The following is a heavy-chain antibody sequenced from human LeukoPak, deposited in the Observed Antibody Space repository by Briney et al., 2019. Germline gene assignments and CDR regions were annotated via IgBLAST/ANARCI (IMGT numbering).Heavy chain of an antibody. Sequence: WETRSLTCTVSGGSISSYYWSWIRQPPGKGLEWIGYIYYSGSTNYNPSLKSRVTISVDTSKNQFSLKLSSVTAADTAVYYCARQAYCSSTSCYPFDYWGQGTLVTVSS. V-gene: IGHV4-59*08. CDR3: ARQAYCSSTSCYPFDY. CDR2: IYYSGST. CDR1: GGSISSYY. D-gene: IGHD2-2*01. J-gene: IGHJ4*02.